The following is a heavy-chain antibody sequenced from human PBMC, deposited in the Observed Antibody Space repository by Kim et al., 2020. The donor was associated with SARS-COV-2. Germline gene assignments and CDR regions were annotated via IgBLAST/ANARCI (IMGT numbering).Heavy chain of an antibody. V-gene: IGHV4-59*01. CDR3: ARGYNWNPAIDP. CDR2: IYYSGST. J-gene: IGHJ5*02. Sequence: SETLSLTCTVSGASISGFYLSWIRQPPGKGLEWIGYIYYSGSTNYNPSLKSRVTISLDTSKNQFSLRLSSVTAADTAVYYCARGYNWNPAIDPWGQGTLVTVSS. CDR1: GASISGFY. D-gene: IGHD1-20*01.